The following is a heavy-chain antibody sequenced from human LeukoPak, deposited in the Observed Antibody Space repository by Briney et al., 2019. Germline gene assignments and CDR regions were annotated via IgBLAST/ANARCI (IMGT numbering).Heavy chain of an antibody. J-gene: IGHJ4*02. Sequence: GSLRLSCAASGFTFSSYSMHWVRQAPGKGLEWVSSITSSSTYIYYADSVKGRFTISRDNAKNSLYLQVDSLRAEDTAVYFCARAGSGSYYTIFDYWGQGTLVTVSS. V-gene: IGHV3-21*01. CDR1: GFTFSSYS. CDR2: ITSSSTYI. CDR3: ARAGSGSYYTIFDY. D-gene: IGHD1-26*01.